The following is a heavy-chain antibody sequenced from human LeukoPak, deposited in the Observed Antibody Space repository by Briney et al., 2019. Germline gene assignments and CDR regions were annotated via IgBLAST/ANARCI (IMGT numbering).Heavy chain of an antibody. D-gene: IGHD6-19*01. CDR3: AKDEIAVAAPYFDY. Sequence: GGSLRLSCAATGLSVSSNFMSWVRQAPGKGLEWVSVIYGGGSTYYADSVKGRFTISRDTPKNTLYLQMNSLRAEDTAVYYCAKDEIAVAAPYFDYWGQGTLVTVSS. J-gene: IGHJ4*02. CDR1: GLSVSSNF. CDR2: IYGGGST. V-gene: IGHV3-53*01.